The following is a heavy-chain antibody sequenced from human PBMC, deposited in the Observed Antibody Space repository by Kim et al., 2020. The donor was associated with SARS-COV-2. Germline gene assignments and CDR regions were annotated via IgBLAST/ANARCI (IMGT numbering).Heavy chain of an antibody. Sequence: SETLSLTCTVSGDSVSSDSYYWNWIRQPPGKGLEWIGYIYHSGTTNYNPSLKCRVTISLDTSKNQFSLNLTSVTAADTAVYYCARDSSSGWPYYFDNWGQGILVSVSS. D-gene: IGHD6-19*01. CDR3: ARDSSSGWPYYFDN. V-gene: IGHV4-61*01. J-gene: IGHJ4*02. CDR1: GDSVSSDSYY. CDR2: IYHSGTT.